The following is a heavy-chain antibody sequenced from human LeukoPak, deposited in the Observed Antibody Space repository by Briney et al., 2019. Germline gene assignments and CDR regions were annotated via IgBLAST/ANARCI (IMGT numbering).Heavy chain of an antibody. J-gene: IGHJ4*02. CDR3: ARGYDSSGYYPGYFDY. CDR1: GGSISSGGYY. CDR2: IYYSGST. V-gene: IGHV4-31*03. Sequence: KSSETLSLTCTVSGGSISSGGYYWGWIRQHPGKGLEWIGHIYYSGSTYYNPSLKSRVTISVDTSKNQFSLKLSSVTAADTAVYYCARGYDSSGYYPGYFDYWGQGTLVTVSS. D-gene: IGHD3-22*01.